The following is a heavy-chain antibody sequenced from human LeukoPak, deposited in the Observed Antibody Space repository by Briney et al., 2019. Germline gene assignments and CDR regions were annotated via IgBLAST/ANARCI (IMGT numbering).Heavy chain of an antibody. CDR1: GHTLTELS. V-gene: IGHV1-24*01. Sequence: ASVNVSCKVSGHTLTELSMHWVRHAPGKGLEWKGGFDPEDGETIYAQKFQGRVTMTEDTSTGTAYMDLRSLRSDATAVYYCARDRHRRHYYDSSLHPPLDFWGQGTLVTVSS. CDR3: ARDRHRRHYYDSSLHPPLDF. D-gene: IGHD3-22*01. CDR2: FDPEDGET. J-gene: IGHJ4*02.